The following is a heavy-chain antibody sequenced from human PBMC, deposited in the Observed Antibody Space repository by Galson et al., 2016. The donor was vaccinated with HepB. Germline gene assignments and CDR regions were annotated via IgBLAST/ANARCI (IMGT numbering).Heavy chain of an antibody. D-gene: IGHD3-16*01. Sequence: ETLSLTCTVSGGSVSSGSYYWNWIRQSPGKGLEWIGFIFYSGSTNYNPSLKSRVSISLDKSKNQFSLRLSAVTAADSAVYYCARGPQAVLGGGYFDYWGRGTLVTVSS. J-gene: IGHJ4*02. CDR3: ARGPQAVLGGGYFDY. V-gene: IGHV4-61*01. CDR2: IFYSGST. CDR1: GGSVSSGSYY.